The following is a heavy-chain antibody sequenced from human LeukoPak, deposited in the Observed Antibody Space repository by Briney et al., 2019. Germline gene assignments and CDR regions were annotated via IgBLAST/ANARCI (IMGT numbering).Heavy chain of an antibody. V-gene: IGHV4-4*07. CDR2: IYTSGST. Sequence: PSETLSLTCTVSGGSISSYYWSWIRQPAGKGLEWIGRIYTSGSTNYNPSLKSRVTMSVDTSKNQFSLKLSSVTAADTAVYYCARMYYDFWSGYPDCWGQGTLVTVSS. CDR3: ARMYYDFWSGYPDC. J-gene: IGHJ4*02. D-gene: IGHD3-3*01. CDR1: GGSISSYY.